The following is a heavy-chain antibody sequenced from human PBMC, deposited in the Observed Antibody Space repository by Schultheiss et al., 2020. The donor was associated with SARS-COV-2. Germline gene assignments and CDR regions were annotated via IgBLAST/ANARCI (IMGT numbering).Heavy chain of an antibody. CDR1: GFTFSNYA. CDR2: TSYDGNNK. V-gene: IGHV3-30-3*01. Sequence: GGSLRLSCAASGFTFSNYAMHWVRQAPGKGLEWVAVTSYDGNNKYFADSVKGRFTVSRDNSKNTLDLQMNSLRAEDTAVYYCARVAHRALYYYDSSGPDLDYWGQGTLVTVSS. D-gene: IGHD3-22*01. J-gene: IGHJ4*02. CDR3: ARVAHRALYYYDSSGPDLDY.